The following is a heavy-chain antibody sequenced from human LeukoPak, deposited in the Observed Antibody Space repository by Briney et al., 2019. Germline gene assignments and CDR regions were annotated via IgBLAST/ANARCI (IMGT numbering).Heavy chain of an antibody. D-gene: IGHD5-18*01. J-gene: IGHJ6*03. CDR2: IFTSGST. CDR1: GGSISSYY. CDR3: ARDTAIQHNYYYYYMDV. Sequence: SETLSLTCTVSGGSISSYYWSWIRQPAGKGLEWIGRIFTSGSTNYNPSLKSRVTISVDKSKNHFSLKLSSVTAADTAVYYCARDTAIQHNYYYYYMDVWGKGTTVTVSS. V-gene: IGHV4-4*07.